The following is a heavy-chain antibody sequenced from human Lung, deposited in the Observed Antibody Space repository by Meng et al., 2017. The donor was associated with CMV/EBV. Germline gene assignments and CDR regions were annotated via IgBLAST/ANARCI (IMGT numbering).Heavy chain of an antibody. CDR3: ARDIKSGRVGFDY. CDR2: ISPTSTTV. CDR1: GFTFSENF. V-gene: IGHV3-11*04. J-gene: IGHJ4*01. Sequence: GGSLRLXCAASGFTFSENFMAWIRQTPGKGLEWVSYISPTSTTVFYAESVRGRSTVSRDNAKNSLLLQMDSLRADDTAVYYCARDIKSGRVGFDYWSHGTLVTVSS.